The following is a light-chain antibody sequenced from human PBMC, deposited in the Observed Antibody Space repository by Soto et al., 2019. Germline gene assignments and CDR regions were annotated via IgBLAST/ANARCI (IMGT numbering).Light chain of an antibody. CDR1: QSISSW. CDR3: QQYNSYLWP. J-gene: IGKJ1*01. CDR2: KAS. V-gene: IGKV1-5*03. Sequence: DSQISQSPSALSASEGDRVTIPCRASQSISSWLAWYQQKPGKAPKLLIYKASSLESGVPSRFSGSGSGTEFTLTISSLQPDDFATYYCQQYNSYLWPFGQ.